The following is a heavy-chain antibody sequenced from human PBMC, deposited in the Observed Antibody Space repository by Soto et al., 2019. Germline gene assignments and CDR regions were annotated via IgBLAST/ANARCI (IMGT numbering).Heavy chain of an antibody. D-gene: IGHD2-15*01. CDR3: AKLLLLKASNSVWFDP. CDR2: IIPIFGTA. V-gene: IGHV1-69*13. CDR1: GGTFSSYA. Sequence: GASVKVSCKASGGTFSSYAISWVRQAPGQGLEWMGGIIPIFGTANYAQKFQGRVTITADESTSTAYMELSSLRSEDTAVYYCAKLLLLKASNSVWFDPWGQGTLVTVSS. J-gene: IGHJ5*02.